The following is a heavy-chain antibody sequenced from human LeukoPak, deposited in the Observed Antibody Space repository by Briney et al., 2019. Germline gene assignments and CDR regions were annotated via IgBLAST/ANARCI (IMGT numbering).Heavy chain of an antibody. Sequence: PSETLSLTCAVYGVSFSGYYWSWIRQPPGKGLEWIGEINHSGSTNYNPSLKSRVTISVDTSKNQFSLKLSSVTAADTAVYYCARGDSDFWSAYFDYWGQGTLVTVSS. CDR2: INHSGST. D-gene: IGHD3-3*01. V-gene: IGHV4-34*01. J-gene: IGHJ4*02. CDR1: GVSFSGYY. CDR3: ARGDSDFWSAYFDY.